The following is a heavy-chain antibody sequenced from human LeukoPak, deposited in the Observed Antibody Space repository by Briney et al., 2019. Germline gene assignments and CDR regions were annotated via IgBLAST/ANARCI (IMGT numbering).Heavy chain of an antibody. D-gene: IGHD5-24*01. V-gene: IGHV5-51*01. CDR1: GSRFAYYW. J-gene: IGHJ4*02. CDR2: IYPDDSDT. CDR3: ARPVEMATSPFDY. Sequence: GESLKISCKGSGSRFAYYWIAWVRQVPGQGLEWMGIIYPDDSDTRYSPSFLGQVTISADKSISTAYRQWSSLKASDTAMYYCARPVEMATSPFDYWGQGTLVAVSS.